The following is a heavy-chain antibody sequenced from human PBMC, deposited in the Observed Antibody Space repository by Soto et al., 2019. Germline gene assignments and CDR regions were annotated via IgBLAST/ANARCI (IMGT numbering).Heavy chain of an antibody. Sequence: GGSLRLSCAASGFTFSSYAMSWVRQAPGKGLEWVSAISGSGGSTYYADSVKGRFTISRDNSKNMLYLQMNSLRAEDTAVYYCAKVCWDDIWTGSYGMDVWGQGTTVTVS. CDR2: ISGSGGST. CDR1: GFTFSSYA. D-gene: IGHD3-9*01. J-gene: IGHJ6*02. CDR3: AKVCWDDIWTGSYGMDV. V-gene: IGHV3-23*01.